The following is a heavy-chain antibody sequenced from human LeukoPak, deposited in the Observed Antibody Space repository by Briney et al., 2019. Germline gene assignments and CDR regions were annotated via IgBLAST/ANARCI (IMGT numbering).Heavy chain of an antibody. Sequence: SETLSLTCTVSGGSISIHYWSWIRQPPGKGPEWIAYIYYSGSTNYNPSLKSRVTISVDTSKNQFSLKLSSVTAADTAVYYCARDQGYIDYWGQGTLVTVSS. D-gene: IGHD6-13*01. CDR3: ARDQGYIDY. V-gene: IGHV4-59*11. CDR1: GGSISIHY. J-gene: IGHJ4*02. CDR2: IYYSGST.